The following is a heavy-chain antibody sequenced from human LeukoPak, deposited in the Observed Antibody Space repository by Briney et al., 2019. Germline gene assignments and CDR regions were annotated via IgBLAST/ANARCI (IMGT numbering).Heavy chain of an antibody. CDR2: INSDGSTT. Sequence: GGSLRLSCAASGHTFSYYWMHWVRQAPGKGLVWVARINSDGSTTNYADSVKGRFTISRDNAKNTLYLQMNSLRAEETAVYFCAQQITFYYHGLDVWGQGTTVTVSS. D-gene: IGHD1-14*01. CDR1: GHTFSYYW. J-gene: IGHJ6*02. V-gene: IGHV3-74*01. CDR3: AQQITFYYHGLDV.